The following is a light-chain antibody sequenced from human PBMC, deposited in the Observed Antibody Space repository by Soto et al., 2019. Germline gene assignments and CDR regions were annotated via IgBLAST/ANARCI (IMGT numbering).Light chain of an antibody. CDR1: QSISSW. J-gene: IGKJ1*01. CDR2: KAS. V-gene: IGKV1-5*03. Sequence: DIQMTQSPSILSASVGDRVTITCRASQSISSWLAWYQQKPGKAPNLLIYKASTLQSGVPSRFSGSGSGTEFTLTISSLQPDDFATYYCQQYNSYWTFGQGTKVEIK. CDR3: QQYNSYWT.